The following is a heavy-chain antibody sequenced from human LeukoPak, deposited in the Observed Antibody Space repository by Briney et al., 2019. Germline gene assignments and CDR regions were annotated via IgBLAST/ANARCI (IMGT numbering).Heavy chain of an antibody. J-gene: IGHJ2*01. D-gene: IGHD2-21*01. V-gene: IGHV3-9*01. CDR3: AKRSISHWYFDL. CDR2: ISWKSGSV. CDR1: GFTFYDYA. Sequence: SLRLSCAASGFTFYDYAIYWVRQAPGKGLEWVSGISWKSGSVGHADSVKGRFTISTDTARNSLYLQMNSLRPEDTALYYCAKRSISHWYFDLWGRGTLVTVSS.